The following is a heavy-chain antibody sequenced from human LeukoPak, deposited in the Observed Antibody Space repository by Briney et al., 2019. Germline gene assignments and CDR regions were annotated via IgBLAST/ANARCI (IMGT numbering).Heavy chain of an antibody. D-gene: IGHD4-17*01. CDR2: ISYDGSNK. J-gene: IGHJ4*02. Sequence: PGRSLRLSCAASGFTFSSYGMRWVRQAPGKGLEWVAVISYDGSNKYYADSVKGRFTISRDNSKNTLYLQMNSLRAEDTAVYYCAKPMYGDYFTKQYYFDYWGQGTLVTVSS. CDR1: GFTFSSYG. V-gene: IGHV3-30*18. CDR3: AKPMYGDYFTKQYYFDY.